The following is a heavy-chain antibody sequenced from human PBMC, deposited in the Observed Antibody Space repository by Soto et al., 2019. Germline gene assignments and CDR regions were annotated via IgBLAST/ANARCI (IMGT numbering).Heavy chain of an antibody. CDR2: INAGNGNT. J-gene: IGHJ6*02. CDR1: GYTFTSYA. V-gene: IGHV1-3*01. D-gene: IGHD6-19*01. CDR3: ARFAPYSSGWDYHYYGMDV. Sequence: ASVKVSCKASGYTFTSYAMHWVRQAPGQRLEWMGWINAGNGNTKYSQKFQGRVTITRDTSASTAYMELSSLRSEDTAVYYCARFAPYSSGWDYHYYGMDVWGQGTTVTVSS.